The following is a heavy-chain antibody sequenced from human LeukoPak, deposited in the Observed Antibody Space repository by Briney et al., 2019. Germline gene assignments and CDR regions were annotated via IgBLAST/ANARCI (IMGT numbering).Heavy chain of an antibody. CDR2: ISNSGRAS. CDR3: ARVGSAAAGSYFFDY. J-gene: IGHJ4*02. V-gene: IGHV3-11*01. D-gene: IGHD6-13*01. Sequence: GSLRLSCAASGFTFSDYYMSWIRQAPGKGLEWVSYISNSGRASYYTDSLKGRFTISRDNAENSLYLQMNSLRAEDTAVYYCARVGSAAAGSYFFDYWGQGTLVTVSS. CDR1: GFTFSDYY.